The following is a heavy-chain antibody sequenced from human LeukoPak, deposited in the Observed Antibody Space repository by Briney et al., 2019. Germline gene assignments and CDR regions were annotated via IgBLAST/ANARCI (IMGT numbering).Heavy chain of an antibody. V-gene: IGHV3-23*01. CDR3: AKDSNYYGSGSEVDY. CDR2: ISGSGGST. D-gene: IGHD3-10*01. CDR1: GFTFSSYA. J-gene: IGHJ4*02. Sequence: GGSLRLSCAASGFTFSSYAMSWVRQAPGKGLKWVSAISGSGGSTYYADSVKGRFTISRDNSQNTLYLQMNSLRAEDTAVYYCAKDSNYYGSGSEVDYWGQGTLVTVSS.